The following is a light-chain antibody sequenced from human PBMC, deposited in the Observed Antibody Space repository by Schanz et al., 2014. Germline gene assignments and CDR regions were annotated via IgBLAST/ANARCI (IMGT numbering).Light chain of an antibody. V-gene: IGLV2-14*03. CDR2: DIN. Sequence: QSALTQPASVSGYPGQSISISCTGTSSDVGGYKYVSWYQQHPGKVPTLIIYDINIRSSGVAGRFSGSRSGNTASLTISGLQAEDEADYYCSSYAGSINWVFGGGTKVTVL. CDR1: SSDVGGYKY. J-gene: IGLJ3*02. CDR3: SSYAGSINWV.